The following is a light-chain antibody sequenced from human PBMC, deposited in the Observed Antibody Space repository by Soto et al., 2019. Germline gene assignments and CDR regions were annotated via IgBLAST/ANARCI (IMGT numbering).Light chain of an antibody. V-gene: IGKV3-15*01. CDR1: QSVSSY. CDR2: GAS. J-gene: IGKJ3*01. Sequence: EIVLTQSPATLSLSPGERATLSCRASQSVSSYLAWYQQKPGQAPRFLIYGASTRATGIPARFSGSGSGTEFTLTISSLQSEDFATYFCQQYSTYPFTFGPGTKVDIK. CDR3: QQYSTYPFT.